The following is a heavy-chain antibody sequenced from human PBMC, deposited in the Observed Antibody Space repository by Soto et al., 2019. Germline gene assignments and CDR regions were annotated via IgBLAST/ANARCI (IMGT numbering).Heavy chain of an antibody. J-gene: IGHJ4*02. D-gene: IGHD1-26*01. V-gene: IGHV3-33*08. CDR2: IRYDGSDE. Sequence: QVQLVESGGGVVQPGGSLRLSCAASASIFKGHGMHWVRQAPGKGLEWVAIIRYDGSDEHYGDSVEGRFTISRDNSKNMLYLQMNSLRAEDTAVYYCARDGVGANTYFGFLAYWGQGTLVTVFS. CDR1: ASIFKGHG. CDR3: ARDGVGANTYFGFLAY.